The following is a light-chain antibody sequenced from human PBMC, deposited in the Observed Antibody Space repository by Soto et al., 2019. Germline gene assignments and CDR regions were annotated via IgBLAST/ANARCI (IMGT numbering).Light chain of an antibody. J-gene: IGKJ4*01. CDR3: QQLNSFPPT. V-gene: IGKV1-9*01. CDR2: AAS. Sequence: IPLTQSPSSLSASVGDRVTSTCRASQAMSTFLAWYQQKPGDPPKLLIYAASTLQRGVPSRFSGRGSGTDFTLIISSLQPADFANYYCQQLNSFPPTFGGGTKVELK. CDR1: QAMSTF.